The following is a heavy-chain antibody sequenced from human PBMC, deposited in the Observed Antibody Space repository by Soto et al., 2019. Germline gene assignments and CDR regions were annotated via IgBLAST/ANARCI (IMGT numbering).Heavy chain of an antibody. CDR2: INPNSGGT. V-gene: IGHV1-2*04. D-gene: IGHD3-16*02. CDR3: ARDSGLHLGELSLPAGDAFDI. CDR1: GYTFTGYY. Sequence: ASVKVSCKASGYTFTGYYMHWVRQAPGQGLEWMGWINPNSGGTNYAQKFQGWVTMTRDTSISTAYMELSRLRSDDTAVYYCARDSGLHLGELSLPAGDAFDIWGQGTMVTVSS. J-gene: IGHJ3*02.